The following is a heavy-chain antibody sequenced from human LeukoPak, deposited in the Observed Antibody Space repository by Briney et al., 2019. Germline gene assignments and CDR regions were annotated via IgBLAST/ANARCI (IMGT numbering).Heavy chain of an antibody. CDR2: ISAYNGNT. J-gene: IGHJ3*02. CDR1: GYTFTGYY. CDR3: ARVEMATRGDAFDI. Sequence: ASVKVSCKASGYTFTGYYMHWVRQAPGQGLEWMGWISAYNGNTNYAQKLQGRVTMTTDTSTSTAYMELRSLRSDDTAVYYCARVEMATRGDAFDIWGQGAMVTVSS. D-gene: IGHD5-24*01. V-gene: IGHV1-18*04.